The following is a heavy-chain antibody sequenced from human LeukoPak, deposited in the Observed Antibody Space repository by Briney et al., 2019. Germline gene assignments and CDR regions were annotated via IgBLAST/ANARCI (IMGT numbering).Heavy chain of an antibody. J-gene: IGHJ6*03. D-gene: IGHD3-3*01. Sequence: GGSLRLSCAASGFTFSSYGMSWVRQAPGKGLEWVSAISGSGGSTYYADSVKGRFTISRDNSKNTLSLQMNSLRVEDTAVYYGAKIGRKYDFWTGFYEEEVDYMDVWGKGTTVTVSS. CDR3: AKIGRKYDFWTGFYEEEVDYMDV. V-gene: IGHV3-23*01. CDR2: ISGSGGST. CDR1: GFTFSSYG.